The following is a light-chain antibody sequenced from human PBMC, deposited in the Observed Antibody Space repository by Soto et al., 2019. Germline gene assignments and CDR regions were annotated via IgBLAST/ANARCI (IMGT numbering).Light chain of an antibody. CDR3: QQSYGTPLWT. Sequence: DILLTQSPSSLSASVGDRVTIICRASQNINTYLNWYQHKPGKAPKLLIYAASNLQVGVPTRFSGSGSATDFTLNINSLQTEDFETYFCQQSYGTPLWTFGPGTKVEMK. CDR1: QNINTY. CDR2: AAS. J-gene: IGKJ1*01. V-gene: IGKV1-39*01.